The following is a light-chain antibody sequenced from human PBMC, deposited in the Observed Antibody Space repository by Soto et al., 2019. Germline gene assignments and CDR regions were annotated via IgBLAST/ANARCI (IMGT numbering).Light chain of an antibody. CDR3: QSADSSGTYPYV. CDR1: ALPKQY. V-gene: IGLV3-25*02. CDR2: KDS. Sequence: ELTQPPSVSVSPGQTARITCSGDALPKQYAYWYQQKPGQAPVLVIYKDSERPSGIPERFSGSSSGTTVTLTISGVQAEDEADYYCQSADSSGTYPYVFGTGTKVTVL. J-gene: IGLJ1*01.